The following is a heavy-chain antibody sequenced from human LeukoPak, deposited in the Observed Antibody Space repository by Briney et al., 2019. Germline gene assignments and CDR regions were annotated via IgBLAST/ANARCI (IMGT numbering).Heavy chain of an antibody. Sequence: ASVKVSCKASGYTFTSYYMHWVRQAPGQGLEWMGIINPSGGSTSYAQKFQGRVTMTRDTSTSTVYTELSSLRSEDTAVYYCAKDYYYDSSGLAEYFQHWGQGTLVTVSS. CDR2: INPSGGST. V-gene: IGHV1-46*01. J-gene: IGHJ1*01. D-gene: IGHD3-22*01. CDR1: GYTFTSYY. CDR3: AKDYYYDSSGLAEYFQH.